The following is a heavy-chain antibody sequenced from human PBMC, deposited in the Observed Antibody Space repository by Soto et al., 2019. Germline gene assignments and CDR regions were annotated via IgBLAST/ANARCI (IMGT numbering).Heavy chain of an antibody. V-gene: IGHV3-15*01. CDR1: GFTFSTYW. D-gene: IGHD2-21*02. Sequence: GGSLRLSCAASGFTFSTYWMHWVRQAPGKGLEWVGRIKSKTDGGTTDYAAPVKGRFTISRDDSKNTLYLQMNSLKTEDTAVYYCTTRGDHGPYYYYYGMDVWGQGTTVTVSS. J-gene: IGHJ6*02. CDR3: TTRGDHGPYYYYYGMDV. CDR2: IKSKTDGGTT.